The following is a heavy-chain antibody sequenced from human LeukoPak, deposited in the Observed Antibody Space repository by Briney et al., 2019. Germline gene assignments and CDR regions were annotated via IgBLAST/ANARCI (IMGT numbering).Heavy chain of an antibody. V-gene: IGHV5-51*01. J-gene: IGHJ4*02. Sequence: GESLKISCKGSGYSFTSYWIGWVRQMPGKGLEWMGIIYPGDSDTRYSPSFQGQVTISADKSISTAYLQWSSLKASDTAIYYCARLYCSSTSCPLLDYGGQGTLVTVSS. CDR1: GYSFTSYW. D-gene: IGHD2-2*01. CDR2: IYPGDSDT. CDR3: ARLYCSSTSCPLLDY.